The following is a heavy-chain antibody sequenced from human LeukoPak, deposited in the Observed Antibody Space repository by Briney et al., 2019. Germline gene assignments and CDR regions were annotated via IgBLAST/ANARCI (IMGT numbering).Heavy chain of an antibody. J-gene: IGHJ6*02. Sequence: GGSLRLSCAASGFTVSSNNMNWVRQAPGKGRQWVSVFYSGGNTYYADSVKGRFTISRDNSKNTLYLQMNSLRAEDTAVYYCARALYYYDSSGSEQYYYYYYGMDVWGQGTTVTVSS. CDR1: GFTVSSNN. CDR2: FYSGGNT. D-gene: IGHD3-22*01. V-gene: IGHV3-53*01. CDR3: ARALYYYDSSGSEQYYYYYYGMDV.